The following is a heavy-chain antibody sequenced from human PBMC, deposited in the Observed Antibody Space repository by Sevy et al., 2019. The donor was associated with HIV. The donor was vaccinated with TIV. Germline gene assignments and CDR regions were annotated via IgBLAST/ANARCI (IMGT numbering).Heavy chain of an antibody. CDR3: AKDGGDIVVVPAAIPVYYYYGMDV. J-gene: IGHJ6*02. Sequence: GGSLRLSCAASGFTFSSYAMNWVRQAPGKGLEWVSGISGSGGSGDKTNYADSVKGRFTISRDDSKNSLYLQLNSLRAEDTAVYYCAKDGGDIVVVPAAIPVYYYYGMDVWGQGTTVTVSS. V-gene: IGHV3-23*01. D-gene: IGHD2-2*01. CDR2: ISGSGGSGDKT. CDR1: GFTFSSYA.